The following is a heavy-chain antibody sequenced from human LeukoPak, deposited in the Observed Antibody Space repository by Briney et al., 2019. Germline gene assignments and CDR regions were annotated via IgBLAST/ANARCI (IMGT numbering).Heavy chain of an antibody. V-gene: IGHV4-31*03. J-gene: IGHJ4*02. CDR2: IYYSGST. CDR3: ASCYYGSGSYYGG. CDR1: GGSISSGGYY. Sequence: SQTLSLTCTVSGGSISSGGYYWSWIRQHPGKGLEWIGYIYYSGSTYYNPSLKSRVTISLDTSKNQFSLKLSSVTAADTAVYYCASCYYGSGSYYGGWGQGTLVTVSS. D-gene: IGHD3-10*01.